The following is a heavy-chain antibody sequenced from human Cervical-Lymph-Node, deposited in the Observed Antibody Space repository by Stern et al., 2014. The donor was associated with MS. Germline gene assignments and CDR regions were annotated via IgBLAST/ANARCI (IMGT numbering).Heavy chain of an antibody. J-gene: IGHJ4*02. Sequence: VQLGESGGGVVQPGRSLRLSCAASGFSFSRYAMHWVRQAPGKGLEWVALIWSDGSNPYYADSVTGRFTISRGNFKNTLFLQMNSLRAEDTAVYYCAGAYSSSHYYFDYWGQGTLVTVSS. V-gene: IGHV3-33*01. D-gene: IGHD6-13*01. CDR3: AGAYSSSHYYFDY. CDR2: IWSDGSNP. CDR1: GFSFSRYA.